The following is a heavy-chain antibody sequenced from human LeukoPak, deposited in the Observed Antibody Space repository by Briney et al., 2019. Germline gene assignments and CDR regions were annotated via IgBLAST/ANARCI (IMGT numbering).Heavy chain of an antibody. CDR2: IFPADSDI. V-gene: IGHV5-51*01. D-gene: IGHD3-22*01. J-gene: IGHJ4*02. CDR3: ARSSYDSSGYYYRNFDY. CDR1: GYTFSDLW. Sequence: GESLKISCKASGYTFSDLWIGWVRQMPGKGLEWMGIIFPADSDIRYSPSFLGQVTMSVDKSTNTAFLQWSSLKASDTAMYYCARSSYDSSGYYYRNFDYWGQGTLVTVSS.